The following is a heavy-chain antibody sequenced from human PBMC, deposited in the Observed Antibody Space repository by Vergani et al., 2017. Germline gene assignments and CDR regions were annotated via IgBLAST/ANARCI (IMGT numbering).Heavy chain of an antibody. CDR1: GFTFSSYW. V-gene: IGHV3-74*01. CDR2: INSDGSST. Sequence: EVQLVESGGGLVQPGGSLRLSCAASGFTFSSYWMHWVRQAPGKGLVWVSRINSDGSSTSYADSVKGRFTISRDNAKNMLYLQMNSLRAEDTAVYYCARAYPDFWSGYYYFDYWGQGTLVTVSS. CDR3: ARAYPDFWSGYYYFDY. J-gene: IGHJ4*02. D-gene: IGHD3-3*01.